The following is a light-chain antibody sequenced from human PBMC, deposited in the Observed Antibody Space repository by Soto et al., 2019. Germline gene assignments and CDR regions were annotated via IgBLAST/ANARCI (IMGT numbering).Light chain of an antibody. CDR3: MLYMGGGVSI. Sequence: QTVVTQEPSFSVSPGGVVTLTCGLSSGSVSTSYYPSWYQQTPGQPPRTLIYDTNSLSSGVPDRFSGSIVGNKAALTITGAQADDESDYYCMLYMGGGVSIFGGGTKVTVL. V-gene: IGLV8-61*01. J-gene: IGLJ2*01. CDR2: DTN. CDR1: SGSVSTSYY.